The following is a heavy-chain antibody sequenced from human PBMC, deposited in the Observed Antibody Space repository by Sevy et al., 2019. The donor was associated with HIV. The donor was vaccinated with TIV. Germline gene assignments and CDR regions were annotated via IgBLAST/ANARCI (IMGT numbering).Heavy chain of an antibody. Sequence: ASVKGSCKASGFTFTSSAVQWVRQARGQRLEGIGWIVVGSGNTNYAQKFQERVTITRDMSTSTAYMELSSLRSEDTAVYYCAAESPASDAFDIWGQGTMVTVSS. CDR2: IVVGSGNT. CDR1: GFTFTSSA. J-gene: IGHJ3*02. CDR3: AAESPASDAFDI. D-gene: IGHD2-2*01. V-gene: IGHV1-58*01.